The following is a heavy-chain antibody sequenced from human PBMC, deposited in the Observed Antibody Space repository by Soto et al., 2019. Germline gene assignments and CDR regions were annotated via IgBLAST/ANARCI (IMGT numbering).Heavy chain of an antibody. CDR1: GFTFSSYA. D-gene: IGHD1-1*01. CDR2: ISGSGGST. J-gene: IGHJ4*02. Sequence: LRLSCAASGFTFSSYAMSWVRQAPGKGLEWVSAISGSGGSTYYADSVKGRFTISRDNSKNTLYLQMNSLRAEDTAVYYCARLTPKLVRSPYYFDYWGQGTLVTVSS. CDR3: ARLTPKLVRSPYYFDY. V-gene: IGHV3-23*01.